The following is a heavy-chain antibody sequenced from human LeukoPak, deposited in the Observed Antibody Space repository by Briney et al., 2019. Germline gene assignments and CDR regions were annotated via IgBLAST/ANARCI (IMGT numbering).Heavy chain of an antibody. CDR2: IYTSGST. CDR1: GGSISSYY. J-gene: IGHJ6*03. V-gene: IGHV4-4*07. Sequence: PSETLSLTCTVSGGSISSYYWSWIRQPAGKGLEWIGRIYTSGSTNYNPSLKSRVTMSVDTSKNQFSLKLSSVTAADTAVYYCARDQVDCSSISCYEYYYYMDVWGKGTTVTVSS. CDR3: ARDQVDCSSISCYEYYYYMDV. D-gene: IGHD2-2*01.